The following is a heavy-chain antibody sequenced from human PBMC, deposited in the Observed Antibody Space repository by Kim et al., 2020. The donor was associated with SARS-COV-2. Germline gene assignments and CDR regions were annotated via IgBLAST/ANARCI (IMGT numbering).Heavy chain of an antibody. CDR3: TTVFYFDSSGFALLPYYGMDV. CDR2: IKSKTDGGTT. Sequence: GGSLRLSCAASGFTFSNAWMSWVRQAPGKGLEWVGRIKSKTDGGTTDYAAPVKGRCTIPRDDSKNTLYLQMNSLKTEDTAVYYCTTVFYFDSSGFALLPYYGMDVWGQGTTVTVSS. J-gene: IGHJ6*02. CDR1: GFTFSNAW. V-gene: IGHV3-15*01. D-gene: IGHD3-22*01.